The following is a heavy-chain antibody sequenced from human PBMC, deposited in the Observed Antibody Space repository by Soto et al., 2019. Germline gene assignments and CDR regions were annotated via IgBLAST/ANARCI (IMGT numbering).Heavy chain of an antibody. CDR1: GGTFGSQG. D-gene: IGHD5-18*01. V-gene: IGHV1-69*13. CDR3: ARGAMATFDY. Sequence: VASVKVSCKASGGTFGSQGIAWVRQAPGQGLEWMGGFIAMLGTPTYAKKVQGRATISADESLTSSYLELRSLRSEDTGVYFCARGAMATFDYWGQGTVVTV. J-gene: IGHJ4*02. CDR2: FIAMLGTP.